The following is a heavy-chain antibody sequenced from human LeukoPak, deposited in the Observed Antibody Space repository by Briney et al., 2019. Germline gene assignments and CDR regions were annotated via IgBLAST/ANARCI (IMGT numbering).Heavy chain of an antibody. CDR1: GYTFTTYG. J-gene: IGHJ4*02. CDR3: ASASGYDSPFDY. CDR2: ISAYNGNT. Sequence: ASVKVSCKASGYTFTTYGITWVRQAPGQGLEWMGWISAYNGNTNYAQKLQGRVTMTTDTYTSTAYMELRSLRSDDTAVYYCASASGYDSPFDYWGQGTLVTVSS. D-gene: IGHD5-12*01. V-gene: IGHV1-18*01.